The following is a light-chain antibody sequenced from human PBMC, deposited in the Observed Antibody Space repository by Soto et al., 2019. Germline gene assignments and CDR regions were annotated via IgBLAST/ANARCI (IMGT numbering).Light chain of an antibody. CDR2: GAS. Sequence: EIVMTQSPATLSMSPGERATLSCWASQTISSSLAWYQQKPGQAPRLLIYGASTRAAGVPVRFSGSGSGTEFTLTINGLEPEDFAVYYCRQYNRWPLTFGGGTKVEIK. CDR3: RQYNRWPLT. CDR1: QTISSS. J-gene: IGKJ4*01. V-gene: IGKV3-15*01.